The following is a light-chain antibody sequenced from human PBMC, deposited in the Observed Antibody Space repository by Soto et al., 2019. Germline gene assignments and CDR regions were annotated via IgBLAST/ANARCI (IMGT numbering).Light chain of an antibody. CDR2: KVS. Sequence: DVVMTQSPLSLPVTPGQPASISCRSSQSIVNGDGNTYLSWFQQRPGQSPRRLIYKVSDRDSGVPDRFSGSESGTDFTLKISRVEAEDVGVYVCMQATHWPYTFGQGTKLEIK. J-gene: IGKJ2*01. CDR3: MQATHWPYT. CDR1: QSIVNGDGNTY. V-gene: IGKV2-30*01.